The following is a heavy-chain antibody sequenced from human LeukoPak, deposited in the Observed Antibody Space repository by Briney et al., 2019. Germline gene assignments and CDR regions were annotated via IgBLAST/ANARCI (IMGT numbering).Heavy chain of an antibody. J-gene: IGHJ6*03. CDR1: GGSISSYY. D-gene: IGHD2-2*01. Sequence: SETLSLTCTVSGGSISSYYWSWIRQPAGKGLEWIGRIYTSGSTNYNPSLKSRVTMSVDTSKNQFSLKLSSVTAADTAVYYCARDRWEYQLLHYYYMDVWGKGTTVTVSS. V-gene: IGHV4-4*07. CDR3: ARDRWEYQLLHYYYMDV. CDR2: IYTSGST.